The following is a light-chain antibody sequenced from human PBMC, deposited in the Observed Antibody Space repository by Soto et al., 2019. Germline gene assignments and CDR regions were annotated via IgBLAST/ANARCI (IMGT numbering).Light chain of an antibody. V-gene: IGKV3-20*01. CDR2: GAS. Sequence: EIVLTQSPGNLSLSPGERATLSCRASQSVSSSYLAWYQQKPGQAPRLLIYGASSRATGIPDRFSGSGSGTDFTLTISRLEPEDFAVYYCQQYGSSLSTFGQGTKVDIK. CDR1: QSVSSSY. CDR3: QQYGSSLST. J-gene: IGKJ1*01.